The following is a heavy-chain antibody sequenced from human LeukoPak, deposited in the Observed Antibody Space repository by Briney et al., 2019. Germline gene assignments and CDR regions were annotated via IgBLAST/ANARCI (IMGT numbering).Heavy chain of an antibody. V-gene: IGHV4-61*01. CDR1: GGSVSSGSYY. J-gene: IGHJ1*01. D-gene: IGHD3-16*01. CDR3: ARGFEISAVMLQH. CDR2: IYYSGST. Sequence: SETLSLTCTVSGGSVSSGSYYWRWLRQPPGKGLEWIGYIYYSGSTNYNPSLKSRVTISVDTSKNQFSLKLSSVTAADTAVYYCARGFEISAVMLQHWGQGTLVTVSS.